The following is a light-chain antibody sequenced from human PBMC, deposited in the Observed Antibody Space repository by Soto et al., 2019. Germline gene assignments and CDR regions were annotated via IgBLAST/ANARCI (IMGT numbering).Light chain of an antibody. CDR1: QSVSSSY. CDR3: QQYGSSSPT. J-gene: IGKJ4*01. Sequence: EIVLTQSPGTLSLSPGERATLSCRASQSVSSSYLAWYQQKPGQAPRLLIYGASSRATGIPDRFSGSGSGTDFTLTISRLAPEDFAVYYCQQYGSSSPTFGGGTKVDIX. V-gene: IGKV3-20*01. CDR2: GAS.